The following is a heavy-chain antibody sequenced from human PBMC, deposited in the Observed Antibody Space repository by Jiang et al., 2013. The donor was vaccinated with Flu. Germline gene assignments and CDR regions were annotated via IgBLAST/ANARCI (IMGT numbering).Heavy chain of an antibody. V-gene: IGHV3-23*01. Sequence: VQLLESGGGLVQPGGSLRLSCAASGFTFSNYGMSWVRQGPGKGLEWVSAISGSGGSTYYADSVKGRFTISRDNSKDTLYLQMTSLSAEDTAVYYCAKDRHHPLITMIEVVITSPQFFDYWGQGALVTVSS. CDR3: AKDRHHPLITMIEVVITSPQFFDY. CDR1: GFTFSNYG. D-gene: IGHD3-22*01. CDR2: ISGSGGST. J-gene: IGHJ4*02.